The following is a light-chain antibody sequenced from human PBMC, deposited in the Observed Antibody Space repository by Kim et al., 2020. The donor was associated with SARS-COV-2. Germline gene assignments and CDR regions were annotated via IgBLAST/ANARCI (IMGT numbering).Light chain of an antibody. V-gene: IGLV3-21*01. CDR2: YNS. CDR1: NIGRKS. CDR3: QVWGSISDHVV. J-gene: IGLJ2*01. Sequence: SYELTQPPSVSVAPGKTARITCGGNNIGRKSVHWYQQKPGQAPVLVISYNSDRPSGLPERFTGSKSGHTATLTFRRAEAGAEAESYCQVWGSISDHVVFG.